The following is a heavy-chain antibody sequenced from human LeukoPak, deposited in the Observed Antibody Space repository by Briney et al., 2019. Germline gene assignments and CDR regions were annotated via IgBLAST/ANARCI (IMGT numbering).Heavy chain of an antibody. CDR3: ARVEAHSSGWYDVSDYYMDV. V-gene: IGHV1-18*01. J-gene: IGHJ6*03. D-gene: IGHD6-19*01. CDR2: ISAYNGNT. Sequence: ASVKVSCKASGYTFTSYGISWVRQAPGQGLECMGWISAYNGNTNYAQKLQGRVTMTTDTSTSTAYMELRSLRSDDTAVYYCARVEAHSSGWYDVSDYYMDVWGKGTTVTVSS. CDR1: GYTFTSYG.